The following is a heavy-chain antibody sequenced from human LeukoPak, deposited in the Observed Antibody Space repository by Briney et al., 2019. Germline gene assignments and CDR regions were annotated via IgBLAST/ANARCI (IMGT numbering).Heavy chain of an antibody. CDR3: ASVLYYDSSGYER. V-gene: IGHV4-61*05. J-gene: IGHJ4*02. CDR1: GGSIRSSYYY. CDR2: FYSSGST. D-gene: IGHD3-22*01. Sequence: PSETLSLTCTVSGGSIRSSYYYWGWIRQPPGKGLEWIGYFYSSGSTNYHPSLKSRVTISADTSKNQFSLKLSSVTAADTATYYCASVLYYDSSGYERWGQGTLVTVSS.